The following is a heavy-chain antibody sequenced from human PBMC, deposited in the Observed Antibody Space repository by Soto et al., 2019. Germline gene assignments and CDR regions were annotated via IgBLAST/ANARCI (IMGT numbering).Heavy chain of an antibody. CDR2: IYYSGST. J-gene: IGHJ4*02. Sequence: SETLSLTCTVSGGSISSGGYYWSWIRHHPGKGLEWIGYIYYSGSTYYNPSLKSRVTISVDTSKNQFSLKLSSVTAADTAVYYCARVKQGYCTNGVCHSDYWGQGTLVTVSS. CDR3: ARVKQGYCTNGVCHSDY. CDR1: GGSISSGGYY. V-gene: IGHV4-31*03. D-gene: IGHD2-8*01.